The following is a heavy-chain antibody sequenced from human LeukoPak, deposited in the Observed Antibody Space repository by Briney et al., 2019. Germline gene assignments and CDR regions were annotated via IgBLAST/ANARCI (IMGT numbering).Heavy chain of an antibody. J-gene: IGHJ5*02. Sequence: GGSLRRSCAASGFTFSSYWMSWVRQAPGKGLEWVANIKQDGSEKYYVDSVKGRFTISRDNAKNSLYLQMNSLRAEDTAVYYCARGGCSGGSCYSLGNNWFDPWGQGTLVTVSS. CDR3: ARGGCSGGSCYSLGNNWFDP. CDR1: GFTFSSYW. V-gene: IGHV3-7*01. CDR2: IKQDGSEK. D-gene: IGHD2-15*01.